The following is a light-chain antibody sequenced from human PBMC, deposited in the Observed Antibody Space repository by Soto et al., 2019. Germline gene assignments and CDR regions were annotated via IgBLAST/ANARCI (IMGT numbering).Light chain of an antibody. Sequence: EIVMTQSPATLSVSPGERATLSCRASQSISTNLARYQQKPGQAPSRLIYGASARATGIPARGSGSGSGTEFTRTISSLQSEEFAFYYGQDYNNGPCAFGQGTNLEGK. CDR1: QSISTN. J-gene: IGKJ2*02. V-gene: IGKV3-15*01. CDR2: GAS. CDR3: QDYNNGPCA.